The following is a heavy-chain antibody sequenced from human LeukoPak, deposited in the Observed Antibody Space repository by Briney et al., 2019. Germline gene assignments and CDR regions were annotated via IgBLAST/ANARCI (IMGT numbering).Heavy chain of an antibody. CDR3: TGVFDY. J-gene: IGHJ4*02. Sequence: WVGQAPGKGLVWVSGINPDGGATYYADSVRGRFTISRDNAKSTVFLQMNSLRAEDTALYFCTGVFDYWGQGTLVTVSS. V-gene: IGHV3-74*01. D-gene: IGHD2-8*01. CDR2: INPDGGAT.